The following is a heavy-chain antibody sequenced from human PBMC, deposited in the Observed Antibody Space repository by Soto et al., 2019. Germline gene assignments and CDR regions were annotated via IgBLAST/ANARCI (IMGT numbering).Heavy chain of an antibody. CDR3: AKDTTVTTCDY. V-gene: IGHV3-30*18. CDR1: GFTFSSYG. CDR2: ISYDGSNK. Sequence: LRLSCAASGFTFSSYGMHWVRQAPGKGLEWVAVISYDGSNKYYADSVKGRFTISRDNSKNTLYLQMNSLRAEDTAVYYCAKDTTVTTCDYWGHGNLVTVS. D-gene: IGHD4-17*01. J-gene: IGHJ4*01.